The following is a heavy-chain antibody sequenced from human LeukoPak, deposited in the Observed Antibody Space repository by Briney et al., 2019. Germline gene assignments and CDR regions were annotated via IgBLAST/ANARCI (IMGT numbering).Heavy chain of an antibody. J-gene: IGHJ4*02. Sequence: PGGSLRLSCAASGFTFSDYAMFWVRQAPWKGLEWVSTISGSSGRTYYTDSVKGRFAISRDDSKDTLYLQMNSLRAEDTAVYYCAKATAEFSSRCPDYWGQGTLVTVSS. CDR3: AKATAEFSSRCPDY. CDR1: GFTFSDYA. D-gene: IGHD2-2*01. V-gene: IGHV3-23*01. CDR2: ISGSSGRT.